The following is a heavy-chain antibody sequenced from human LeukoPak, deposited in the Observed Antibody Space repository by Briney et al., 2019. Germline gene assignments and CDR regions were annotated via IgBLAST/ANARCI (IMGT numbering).Heavy chain of an antibody. CDR1: RFTFSSYS. J-gene: IGHJ6*03. CDR2: IYYSGST. V-gene: IGHV4-39*07. D-gene: IGHD2-21*01. Sequence: PGGSLRLSCAASRFTFSSYSMNWVRQPPGKGLEWIGSIYYSGSTYYNPSLKSRVTISVDTSKNQFSLKLSSVTAADTAVYYCAHIHYYMDVWGKGTTVTVSS. CDR3: AHIHYYMDV.